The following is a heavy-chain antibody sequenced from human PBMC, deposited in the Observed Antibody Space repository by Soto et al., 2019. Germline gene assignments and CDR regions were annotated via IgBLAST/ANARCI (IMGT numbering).Heavy chain of an antibody. CDR2: IYYSGST. Sequence: QVQLQESGPGLVKPSQTLSLTCTVSGGSISSGGYYWIWIRQHPGKGLEGIGYIYYSGSTYYNPSLKSRVTISVDTSKNQFSLKLSAVTAADTAVDYCARSRWGYQLQNWGQGTMVTVSS. D-gene: IGHD2-2*01. V-gene: IGHV4-31*03. J-gene: IGHJ3*01. CDR3: ARSRWGYQLQN. CDR1: GGSISSGGYY.